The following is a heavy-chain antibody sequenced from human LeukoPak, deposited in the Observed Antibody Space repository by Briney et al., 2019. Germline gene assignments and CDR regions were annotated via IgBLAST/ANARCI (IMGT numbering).Heavy chain of an antibody. CDR1: GGSISSGDYY. Sequence: SQTLSLTCTVSGGSISSGDYYWSWIRQPPGKGLEWIGEINHSGSTNYNPSLKSRVTISVDTSKNQFSLKLSSVTAADTAVYYCARRRARILVGATRGDAFDIWGQGTMVTVSS. J-gene: IGHJ3*02. V-gene: IGHV4-30-4*01. CDR2: INHSGST. CDR3: ARRRARILVGATRGDAFDI. D-gene: IGHD1-26*01.